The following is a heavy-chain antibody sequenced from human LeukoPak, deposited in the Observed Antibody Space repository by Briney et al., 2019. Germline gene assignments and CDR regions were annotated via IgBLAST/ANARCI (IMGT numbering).Heavy chain of an antibody. Sequence: GGSLRLSCAASGFTFSDYSMNWIRQAPGKGLEWVSYISSSGSTIYYADSVRGRFTISRDNAKNSLYLQMNSLRAEDTAVYYCARDLYHLSYDYWGQGTLVTVSS. CDR2: ISSSGSTI. D-gene: IGHD2/OR15-2a*01. V-gene: IGHV3-11*01. J-gene: IGHJ4*02. CDR3: ARDLYHLSYDY. CDR1: GFTFSDYS.